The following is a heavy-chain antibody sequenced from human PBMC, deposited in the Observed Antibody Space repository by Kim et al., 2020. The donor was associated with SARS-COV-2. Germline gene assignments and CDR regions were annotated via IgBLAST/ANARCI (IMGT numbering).Heavy chain of an antibody. CDR2: IIPIFGTA. D-gene: IGHD6-19*01. V-gene: IGHV1-69*13. CDR1: GGTFSSYA. J-gene: IGHJ4*02. CDR3: ARALITEDVIAVAGPFDY. Sequence: SVKVSCKASGGTFSSYAISWVRQAPGQGLEWMGGIIPIFGTANYAQKFQGRVTITADESTSTVYMELSSLRSEDTAVYYCARALITEDVIAVAGPFDYWGQGTLVTVSS.